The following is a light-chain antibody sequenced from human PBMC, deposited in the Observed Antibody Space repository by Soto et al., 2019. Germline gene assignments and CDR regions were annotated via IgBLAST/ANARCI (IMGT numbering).Light chain of an antibody. Sequence: AIPMTQSPSSLSASVGDRVTITCRASQGIRNDLGWYQQKPGKAPKLLIYAASSLQSGGPSRFSGSGSGTDFTLTISSLQPEDFAPYYCLQDYYYPKTFGQGTKVEIK. J-gene: IGKJ1*01. V-gene: IGKV1-6*01. CDR3: LQDYYYPKT. CDR2: AAS. CDR1: QGIRND.